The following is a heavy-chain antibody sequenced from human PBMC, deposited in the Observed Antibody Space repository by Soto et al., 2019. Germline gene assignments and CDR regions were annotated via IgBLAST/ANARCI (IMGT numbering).Heavy chain of an antibody. V-gene: IGHV5-10-1*01. Sequence: GESLKISCKGSGYSFTSYWISWVRQMPGKGLEWMGRIDPSDSYTNYSPSFQGHVTISADKSISTACLQWSSLKASDTAMYYCARHKRYYYDSSGYLYNAMDVWGQGTTVTVSS. CDR3: ARHKRYYYDSSGYLYNAMDV. J-gene: IGHJ6*02. CDR1: GYSFTSYW. D-gene: IGHD3-22*01. CDR2: IDPSDSYT.